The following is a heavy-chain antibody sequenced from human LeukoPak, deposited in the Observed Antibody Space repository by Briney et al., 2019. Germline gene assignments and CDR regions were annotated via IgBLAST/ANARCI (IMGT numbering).Heavy chain of an antibody. CDR1: GFTFSSYA. V-gene: IGHV3-23*01. Sequence: TGGSLRLSCAASGFTFSSYAMSWVRQAPGKGLEWVSAISGSGGNTYYADSMKGRFTISRDNSKNTLYLQMDSLRAEDTAVYYCAKNPFVGCGSDYFDDWGQGTLVTVSS. CDR3: AKNPFVGCGSDYFDD. CDR2: ISGSGGNT. D-gene: IGHD3-10*01. J-gene: IGHJ4*02.